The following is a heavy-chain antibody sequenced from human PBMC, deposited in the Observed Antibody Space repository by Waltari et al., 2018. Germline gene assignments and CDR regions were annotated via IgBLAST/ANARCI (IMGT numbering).Heavy chain of an antibody. CDR1: GFTLSSYA. J-gene: IGHJ4*02. V-gene: IGHV3-30*01. CDR3: ARDLYGSGSAPDY. Sequence: QVQLVESGGGVVQPGRSLRLSCAASGFTLSSYAMHWVRQAPGKGLEWVAVISYDGSNKDYADSVKGRFTISRDKSKNTLYLQMNSLRAEDTAVYYCARDLYGSGSAPDYWGQGTLVTVPS. D-gene: IGHD3-10*01. CDR2: ISYDGSNK.